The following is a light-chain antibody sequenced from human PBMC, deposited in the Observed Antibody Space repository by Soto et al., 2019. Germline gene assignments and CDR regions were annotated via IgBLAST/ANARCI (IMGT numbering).Light chain of an antibody. J-gene: IGKJ1*01. V-gene: IGKV3-20*01. Sequence: EIVLTQSPGTLSLSPGERATLSCRASQSVSSSYLAWYQQKPGQAPRLLIYGASSRATGIPDRFSGSGSGTDFTLTISSLEPEDFAVYYCQKYGSSPRTFGQGTKVEIK. CDR1: QSVSSSY. CDR3: QKYGSSPRT. CDR2: GAS.